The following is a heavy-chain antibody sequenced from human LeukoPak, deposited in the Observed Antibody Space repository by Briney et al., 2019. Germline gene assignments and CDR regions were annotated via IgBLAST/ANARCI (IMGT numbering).Heavy chain of an antibody. CDR3: TRDLMDYDVSTGLHHYYMDV. CDR1: GFTVSSNY. CDR2: IYSGGST. D-gene: IGHD3-9*01. V-gene: IGHV3-66*01. Sequence: PGGSLRLSCAASGFTVSSNYMSWVRQAPGKELEWVSVIYSGGSTYYADSVRGRFTVSRDNAKNTLYLQMNTLRVEDTAVYYCTRDLMDYDVSTGLHHYYMDVWGQGTTVTVSS. J-gene: IGHJ6*02.